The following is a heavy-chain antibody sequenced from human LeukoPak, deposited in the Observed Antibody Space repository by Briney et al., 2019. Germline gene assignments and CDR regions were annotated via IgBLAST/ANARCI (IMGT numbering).Heavy chain of an antibody. V-gene: IGHV3-66*01. CDR3: ARGTHYYDSSVLYNWFDP. CDR2: IYSGGST. Sequence: GSLRLSCAASGFTVSSNYMSWVRQAPGKGLEWVSVIYSGGSTYYADSVKGRFTISRDNSKNTLYLQMNSLRAEDTAVYYCARGTHYYDSSVLYNWFDPWGQGTLVTVSS. D-gene: IGHD3-22*01. CDR1: GFTVSSNY. J-gene: IGHJ5*02.